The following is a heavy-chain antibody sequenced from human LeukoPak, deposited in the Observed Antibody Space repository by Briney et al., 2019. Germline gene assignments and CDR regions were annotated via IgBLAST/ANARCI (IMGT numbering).Heavy chain of an antibody. V-gene: IGHV3-21*01. CDR2: IGSSGSYI. CDR3: ARRATTERGHSYGLDF. Sequence: GGSLRLFCEVSGFTFSSYHMNWVRQAPGKGLEWVSSIGSSGSYIYYADSLTGRFTISRDNAKNSLYLQMNSLRAEDTAVYYCARRATTERGHSYGLDFWGQGTLVTVSS. CDR1: GFTFSSYH. D-gene: IGHD5-18*01. J-gene: IGHJ4*02.